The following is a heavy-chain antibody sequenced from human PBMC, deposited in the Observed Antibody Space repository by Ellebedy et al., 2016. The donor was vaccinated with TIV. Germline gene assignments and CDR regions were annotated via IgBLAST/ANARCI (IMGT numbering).Heavy chain of an antibody. CDR1: GYTFTNYY. CDR2: IKPSGGST. D-gene: IGHD2-15*01. J-gene: IGHJ4*02. Sequence: AASVKVSCKASGYTFTNYYIHWVRQAPGQGLEWMGLIKPSGGSTSHAQKFRGRVATTMDTSTNTIYMELSSLRSEDTAVYYCARADMSMEKPLDYWGQGTLVTVSS. CDR3: ARADMSMEKPLDY. V-gene: IGHV1-46*01.